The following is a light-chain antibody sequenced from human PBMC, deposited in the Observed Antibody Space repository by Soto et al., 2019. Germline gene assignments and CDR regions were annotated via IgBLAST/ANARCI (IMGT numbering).Light chain of an antibody. CDR3: SSYAGSNNYVV. CDR2: DVN. V-gene: IGLV2-8*01. CDR1: SSDVGYYKY. J-gene: IGLJ2*01. Sequence: QSVLTQPPSASGSPGQSVTISCTGTSSDVGYYKYVSWYQQHPGKAPKLMIYDVNKRPSGVPDRFSGSKSGNTASLTVSGLQAEDEADYYCSSYAGSNNYVVFGGGTKLTVL.